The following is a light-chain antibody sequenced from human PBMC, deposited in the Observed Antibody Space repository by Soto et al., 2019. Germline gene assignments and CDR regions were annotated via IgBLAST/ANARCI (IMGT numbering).Light chain of an antibody. CDR1: NFNIGRNA. J-gene: IGLJ3*02. Sequence: QLVLTQPPSASGTPGQRVTISCSGSNFNIGRNAVTWYQQLPGTAPKLLIYNNNQWPSGVPDRFSGSKSGTSASLAISGLQSADEADYYCAVWDDNLNGWVFGGGTQLTVL. CDR2: NNN. V-gene: IGLV1-44*01. CDR3: AVWDDNLNGWV.